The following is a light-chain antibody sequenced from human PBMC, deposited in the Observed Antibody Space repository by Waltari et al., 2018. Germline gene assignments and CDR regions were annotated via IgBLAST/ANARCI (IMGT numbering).Light chain of an antibody. V-gene: IGLV3-21*02. Sequence: SIMLSQPPSMSVAPGQTARITCGGNNIESESVHWYQQKPGQAPLVVLYDDSARPSGIPGRFSGANSGNKATRTISRVEAGDEADYYCQLWDTSNDRVVFGGGT. CDR3: QLWDTSNDRVV. CDR1: NIESES. CDR2: DDS. J-gene: IGLJ3*02.